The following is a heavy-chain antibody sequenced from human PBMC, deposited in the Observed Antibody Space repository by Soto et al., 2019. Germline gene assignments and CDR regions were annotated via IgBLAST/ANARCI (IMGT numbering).Heavy chain of an antibody. V-gene: IGHV1-69*13. CDR2: IIPIFGTA. Sequence: WASVKVSCKASGGTFSSDAISWVRQAPGQGLEWMGGIIPIFGTANYAQKFQGRVTITADESTSTAYMELSSLRPEDTAVYYCARRTTMVRENYYYSGTDVWG. J-gene: IGHJ6*02. D-gene: IGHD3-10*01. CDR1: GGTFSSDA. CDR3: ARRTTMVRENYYYSGTDV.